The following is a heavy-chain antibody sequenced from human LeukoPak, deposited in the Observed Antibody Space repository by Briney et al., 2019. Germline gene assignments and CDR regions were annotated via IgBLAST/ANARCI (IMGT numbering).Heavy chain of an antibody. J-gene: IGHJ4*02. D-gene: IGHD4-17*01. CDR1: GFTISNVW. CDR2: IKRRTDGGTT. V-gene: IGHV3-15*01. Sequence: PGGSLRLSCAASGFTISNVWMHWVRQAPGKGLEWVGRIKRRTDGGTTDYAAPVKGRFTLSRDDSQNTLFLQMNSLITEDTAFYYCTATTVTPNYFDSWGQGTLVTVSS. CDR3: TATTVTPNYFDS.